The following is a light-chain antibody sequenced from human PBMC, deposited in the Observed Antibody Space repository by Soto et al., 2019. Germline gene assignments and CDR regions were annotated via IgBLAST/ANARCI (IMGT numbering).Light chain of an antibody. V-gene: IGLV2-11*01. CDR1: SSDVGGYNY. J-gene: IGLJ2*01. Sequence: QSVLTQPRSVSGSPGQSVTISCTGTSSDVGGYNYVSWYQQHPGKAPKLMIYDVSKRPSGVPDRFSGSKSGNTASLTISGLQAEDEADYYCCSYASSYTSVFGGGTKLTVL. CDR3: CSYASSYTSV. CDR2: DVS.